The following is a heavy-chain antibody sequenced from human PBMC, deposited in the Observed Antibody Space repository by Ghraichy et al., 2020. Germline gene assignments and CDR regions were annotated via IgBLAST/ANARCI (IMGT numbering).Heavy chain of an antibody. CDR2: ISSSSSYI. J-gene: IGHJ3*02. CDR3: ARDPGYCSGGRCYADAFDI. Sequence: GGSLRLSCAASGFTFSSYRMNWVRQAPGKGLEWVSFISSSSSYIYYADSVKGRFTISRDNAKNSLYLQLNSLRAEDTAVYYCARDPGYCSGGRCYADAFDICGQGTMVTVSS. CDR1: GFTFSSYR. V-gene: IGHV3-21*01. D-gene: IGHD2-15*01.